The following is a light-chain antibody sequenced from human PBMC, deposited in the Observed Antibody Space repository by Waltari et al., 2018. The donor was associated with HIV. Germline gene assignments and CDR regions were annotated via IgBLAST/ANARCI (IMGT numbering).Light chain of an antibody. CDR2: WAS. J-gene: IGKJ2*01. CDR3: QEYESIPYT. V-gene: IGKV4-1*01. CDR1: QKIRYSANSKSY. Sequence: DIALTQSPVSLTLALGERATLTCQYSQKIRYSANSKSYLAWDQQKAGQTLKLLIYWASTRDSVVPVRFSRSGSGTDFTFTINSLQAEDVAGYDCQEYESIPYTFGQGSKLEVE.